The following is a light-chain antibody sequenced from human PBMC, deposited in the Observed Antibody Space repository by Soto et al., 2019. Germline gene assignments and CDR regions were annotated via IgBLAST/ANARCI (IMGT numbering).Light chain of an antibody. CDR2: SDN. CDR3: AAWDDSLTGVV. V-gene: IGLV1-44*01. Sequence: QSVLTQPPSASGTPGQRVTISCSGSSSNIGSNSVNWYQQLPKTAPKLLIYSDNQRPSGVPDRFSGSKSGTSASLAINGLQSEDEADYYCAAWDDSLTGVVFGGGPKLTVL. J-gene: IGLJ2*01. CDR1: SSNIGSNS.